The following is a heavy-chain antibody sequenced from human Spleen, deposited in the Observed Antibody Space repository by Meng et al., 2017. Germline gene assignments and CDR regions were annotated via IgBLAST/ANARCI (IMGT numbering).Heavy chain of an antibody. CDR1: GGSFSGYY. CDR2: INHSGST. D-gene: IGHD5-24*01. Sequence: ESLKISCAVYGGSFSGYYWSWIRQPPGKGLEWIGEINHSGSTNYNPSLKSRVTISVDTSKNQFSLKLSSVTAADTAVYYCARGDGYTPNWGQGNLVTVSS. J-gene: IGHJ4*02. CDR3: ARGDGYTPN. V-gene: IGHV4-34*01.